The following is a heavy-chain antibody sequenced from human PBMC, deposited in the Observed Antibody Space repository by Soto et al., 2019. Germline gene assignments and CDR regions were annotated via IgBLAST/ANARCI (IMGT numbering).Heavy chain of an antibody. CDR2: FDPEDGET. J-gene: IGHJ6*02. D-gene: IGHD1-26*01. V-gene: IGHV1-24*01. CDR3: ATDPTGGDYYYGMDV. CDR1: GYTLTELS. Sequence: ASVKVSCKVSGYTLTELSMHWVLQAPGKGLEWMGGFDPEDGETIYAQKFQGRVTMTEDTSTDTAYMELSSLRSEDTAVYYCATDPTGGDYYYGMDVWGQGTTVTVSS.